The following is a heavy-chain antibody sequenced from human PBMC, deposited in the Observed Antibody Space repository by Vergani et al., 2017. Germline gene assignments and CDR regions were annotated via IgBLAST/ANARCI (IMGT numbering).Heavy chain of an antibody. Sequence: QLQLQESGPGLVKPSETLSLTCTVSGGSISSSSYYWGWIRQPPGKGLEWIGSIYYSGSTYYNPSLKSRVTISVDTSKNQFSLKLSSVTAADTAVYYCARDTAPISYCGGXCSRWGQGTLVTVSS. V-gene: IGHV4-39*07. CDR3: ARDTAPISYCGGXCSR. J-gene: IGHJ4*02. CDR2: IYYSGST. CDR1: GGSISSSSYY. D-gene: IGHD2-21*01.